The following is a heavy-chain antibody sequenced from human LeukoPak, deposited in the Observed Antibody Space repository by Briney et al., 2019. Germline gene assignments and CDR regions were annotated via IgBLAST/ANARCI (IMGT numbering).Heavy chain of an antibody. V-gene: IGHV5-51*01. CDR3: ARQGYAYSSSYFYYVMDV. D-gene: IGHD6-6*01. Sequence: GESLKISCKGSGYSYTNYWIGWVRQMPGKGPEWMGIIYPGDSEPRYSPSFQGQVTISADKSISTAYLQWSSLKASDTAMYYCARQGYAYSSSYFYYVMDVWGQGTTVTVSS. CDR2: IYPGDSEP. J-gene: IGHJ6*02. CDR1: GYSYTNYW.